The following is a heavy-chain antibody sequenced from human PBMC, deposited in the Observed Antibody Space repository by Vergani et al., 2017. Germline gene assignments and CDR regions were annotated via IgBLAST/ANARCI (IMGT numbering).Heavy chain of an antibody. V-gene: IGHV4-31*03. CDR3: AREEQPDYYYYYMDV. D-gene: IGHD1/OR15-1a*01. J-gene: IGHJ6*03. CDR2: IYYSGST. Sequence: QVQLQESGPGLVKPSQTLSLTCTVSGCSISSGGYYWSWIRQHPGKGLEWIGYIYYSGSTYYNPSLKSRVTISVDTSKNQFSLKLSSVTAADTAVYYCAREEQPDYYYYYMDVWGKGTTVTVSS. CDR1: GCSISSGGYY.